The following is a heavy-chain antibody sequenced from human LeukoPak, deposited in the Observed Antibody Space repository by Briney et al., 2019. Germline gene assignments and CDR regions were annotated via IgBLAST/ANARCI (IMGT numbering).Heavy chain of an antibody. CDR3: ARRTALEQYFDY. Sequence: GGSLRLSCAASGFTFSSYEMNWVRQAPGKGLEWVAFIRYDGSNKYYADSVKGRFTISRDNSKNTLYLQMNSMRADDTAVYYCARRTALEQYFDYWGQGTLVTVSS. CDR1: GFTFSSYE. CDR2: IRYDGSNK. J-gene: IGHJ4*02. D-gene: IGHD1/OR15-1a*01. V-gene: IGHV3-33*08.